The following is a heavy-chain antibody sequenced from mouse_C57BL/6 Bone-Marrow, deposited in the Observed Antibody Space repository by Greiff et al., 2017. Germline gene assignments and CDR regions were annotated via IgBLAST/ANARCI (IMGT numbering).Heavy chain of an antibody. J-gene: IGHJ4*01. CDR3: ARHGL. CDR2: ISNGGGST. Sequence: EVQLVESGGGLVQPGGSLKLSCAASGFTFSDYYMYWVRQTPEKRLEWVAYISNGGGSTYYPDTVKGRFTISRENAKNTLYLQMSRLKSEDTAMYYCARHGLWGQGTSVTVSS. CDR1: GFTFSDYY. V-gene: IGHV5-12*01.